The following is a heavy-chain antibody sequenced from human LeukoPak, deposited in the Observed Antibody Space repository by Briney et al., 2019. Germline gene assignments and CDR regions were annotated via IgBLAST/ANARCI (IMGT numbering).Heavy chain of an antibody. J-gene: IGHJ3*02. D-gene: IGHD5/OR15-5a*01. Sequence: SGTLSLTCAVSGGSISSSNWWSWIRQPPGKGLEWIGEIYHSGNTNYNPSLKSRVTISVDKSKNQFSLKLSSVTAADTAVYYCARVSESRDAFDIWGQGTMVTVSS. CDR2: IYHSGNT. V-gene: IGHV4-4*02. CDR3: ARVSESRDAFDI. CDR1: GGSISSSNW.